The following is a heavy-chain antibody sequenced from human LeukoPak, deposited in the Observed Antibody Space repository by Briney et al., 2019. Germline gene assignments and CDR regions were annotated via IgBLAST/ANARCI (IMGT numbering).Heavy chain of an antibody. CDR1: GFSFSSYG. D-gene: IGHD3-3*01. Sequence: GGSLRLSCATSGFSFSSYGMTWVRQAPGKGLEWVAYIGGWSSPTDYAASVKGRFTISRDNARNSLYLQMNNLTVEDTAVYYCARDPGFSVARWGQGSLVFVSS. CDR3: ARDPGFSVAR. CDR2: IGGWSSPT. V-gene: IGHV3-48*04. J-gene: IGHJ4*02.